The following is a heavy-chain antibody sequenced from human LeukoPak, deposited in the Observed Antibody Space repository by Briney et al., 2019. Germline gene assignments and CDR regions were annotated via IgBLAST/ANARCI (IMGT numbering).Heavy chain of an antibody. CDR3: ARENMIVVALPDY. CDR2: IIPILGIA. D-gene: IGHD3-22*01. CDR1: GGTFSSYA. V-gene: IGHV1-69*04. J-gene: IGHJ4*02. Sequence: GASVKVSCKASGGTFSSYAISWVRQAPGQGLEWMGRIIPILGIANYAQKLQGRVTITADKSTSTAYMELSSLRSEDTAVYYCARENMIVVALPDYWGQGTLVTVSS.